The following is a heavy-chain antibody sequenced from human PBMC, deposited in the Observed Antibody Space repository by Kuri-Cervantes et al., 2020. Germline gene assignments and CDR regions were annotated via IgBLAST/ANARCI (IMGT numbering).Heavy chain of an antibody. J-gene: IGHJ6*03. D-gene: IGHD2-8*01. CDR1: GFTFTNYY. V-gene: IGHV4-39*01. CDR2: IYYSGGT. CDR3: ASQMVSIPCSYYYDMDV. Sequence: SGTLTLSCTASGFTFTNYYLNWIRQAPGKRLEWIGSIYYSGGTYCSPALRSRVTIFVDVPMNKFSLMLMSITAADTAVYYCASQMVSIPCSYYYDMDVWGKGTMVTVSS.